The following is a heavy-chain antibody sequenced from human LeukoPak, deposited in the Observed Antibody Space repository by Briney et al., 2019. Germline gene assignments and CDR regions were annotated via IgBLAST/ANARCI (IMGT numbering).Heavy chain of an antibody. V-gene: IGHV3-23*01. D-gene: IGHD5-24*01. CDR2: ISGSGT. Sequence: GGSLRLSCVGTGFSFSSFSMNWVRQAPGKGLEWVATISGSGTYYLDSVKGRFTISRDDSKSTVYLQMNSLRADDTALYYCAKAHGDSLFDVWGQGTLVTVSS. CDR1: GFSFSSFS. J-gene: IGHJ4*02. CDR3: AKAHGDSLFDV.